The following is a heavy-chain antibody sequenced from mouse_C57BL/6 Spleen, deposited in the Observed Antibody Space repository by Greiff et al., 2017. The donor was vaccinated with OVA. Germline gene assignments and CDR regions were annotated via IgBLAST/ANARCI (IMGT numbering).Heavy chain of an antibody. CDR1: GYAFSSYW. CDR3: ARYWVGGPLFAY. CDR2: IYPGDGDT. V-gene: IGHV1-80*01. D-gene: IGHD1-1*02. J-gene: IGHJ3*01. Sequence: QVQLQQSGAELVKPGASVKISCKASGYAFSSYWMNWVKQRPGKGLEWIGQIYPGDGDTNYNDKFKGKATLTADTSSSTAYMQLSSLTSEDSAVYYCARYWVGGPLFAYWGQGTLVTVSA.